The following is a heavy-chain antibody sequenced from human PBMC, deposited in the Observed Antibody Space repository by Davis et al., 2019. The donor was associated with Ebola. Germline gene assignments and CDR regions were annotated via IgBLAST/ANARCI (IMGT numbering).Heavy chain of an antibody. V-gene: IGHV4-59*06. Sequence: PSETLSLTCTVSGGSISSYYWSWIRQPPGKGLEWIGYIYYSGSTYYNPSLKSRVTISIDTSKNQFSLKLSSVTAADTAVYYCARSFSRPSGFFDNWGQGTLVTVSS. J-gene: IGHJ4*02. CDR2: IYYSGST. CDR1: GGSISSYY. D-gene: IGHD6-6*01. CDR3: ARSFSRPSGFFDN.